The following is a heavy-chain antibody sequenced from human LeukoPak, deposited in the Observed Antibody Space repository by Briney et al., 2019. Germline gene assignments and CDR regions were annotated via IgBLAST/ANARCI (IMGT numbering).Heavy chain of an antibody. D-gene: IGHD5-12*01. CDR2: ISYDGSYK. CDR1: GFMFSNYA. Sequence: GGSLRLSCAASGFMFSNYALHWVRQAPGKGLEWVAVISYDGSYKDYADSVKGRFTISRDNSKSTLYMQMNSLRPEDTAVYYCAGSSGYDYGVDYWGQGTLVTVSS. V-gene: IGHV3-30*04. J-gene: IGHJ4*02. CDR3: AGSSGYDYGVDY.